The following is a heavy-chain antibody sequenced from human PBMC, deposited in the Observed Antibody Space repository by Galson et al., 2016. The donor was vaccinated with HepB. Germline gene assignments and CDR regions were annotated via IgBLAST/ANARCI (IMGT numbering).Heavy chain of an antibody. Sequence: SETLSLTCAVSDSSIRSGYYWAWIRQPPGKGLEHIGSISHSGTTYYNPSLKSRVTISVDTSRNQFSLRLSSVTATDTAVYYCASDDYWGQGTLVTVSS. CDR1: DSSIRSGYY. CDR2: ISHSGTT. CDR3: ASDDY. D-gene: IGHD3-3*01. V-gene: IGHV4-38-2*01. J-gene: IGHJ4*02.